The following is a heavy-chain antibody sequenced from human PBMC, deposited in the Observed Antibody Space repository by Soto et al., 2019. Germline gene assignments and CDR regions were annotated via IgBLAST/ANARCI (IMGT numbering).Heavy chain of an antibody. D-gene: IGHD3-10*01. Sequence: GGSLRLSCAPSGFTFSTYGMHWVRQAPGKGLEWVAVIWYDGSNQYYADSVKGRFTISRDNSKNVLYLQMNSLRAEDTAVYYCARDLGAFNYGSAYFDYWGQGTPVTVSS. V-gene: IGHV3-33*01. CDR2: IWYDGSNQ. CDR3: ARDLGAFNYGSAYFDY. CDR1: GFTFSTYG. J-gene: IGHJ4*02.